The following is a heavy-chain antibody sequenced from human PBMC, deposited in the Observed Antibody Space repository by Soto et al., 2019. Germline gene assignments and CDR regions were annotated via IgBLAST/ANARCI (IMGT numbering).Heavy chain of an antibody. CDR2: ISGSGGST. J-gene: IGHJ3*02. D-gene: IGHD3-10*02. Sequence: GGSLRLSCAAAEFTFSSYAMSWVRQAPGKGLEWVSAISGSGGSTYYADSVKGRFTISRDNSKNTLYLQMNSLRAEDTAVYHCAKDSGYYVLDIWGQGTMVTVSS. CDR3: AKDSGYYVLDI. V-gene: IGHV3-23*01. CDR1: EFTFSSYA.